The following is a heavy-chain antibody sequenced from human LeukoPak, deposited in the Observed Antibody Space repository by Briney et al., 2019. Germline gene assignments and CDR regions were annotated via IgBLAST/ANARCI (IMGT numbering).Heavy chain of an antibody. Sequence: KPSETLSLTCAVYGGSFSGYYWSWLRQPPGKGLEWIGEINHSGSTNYNPSLKSRVTMSVDTSKNQFSLKLSSLTAADTAVYYCARVGVGADYFDYWGQGTLVTVSS. CDR1: GGSFSGYY. CDR2: INHSGST. J-gene: IGHJ4*02. CDR3: ARVGVGADYFDY. V-gene: IGHV4-34*01. D-gene: IGHD1-26*01.